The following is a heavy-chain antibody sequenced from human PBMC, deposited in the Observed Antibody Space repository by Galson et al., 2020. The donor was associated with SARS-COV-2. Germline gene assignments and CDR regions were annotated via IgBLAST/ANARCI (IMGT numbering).Heavy chain of an antibody. Sequence: GGSLRLSCAASGFTFSSYGMHWVRQAPGKGLEWVAVISYDGSNKYYADSVKGRFTISRDNSKNTLYLQMNSLRAEDTAVYYCARELMDYGDYPKGYWGQGTLVTVSS. CDR3: ARELMDYGDYPKGY. D-gene: IGHD4-17*01. V-gene: IGHV3-30*03. CDR2: ISYDGSNK. CDR1: GFTFSSYG. J-gene: IGHJ4*02.